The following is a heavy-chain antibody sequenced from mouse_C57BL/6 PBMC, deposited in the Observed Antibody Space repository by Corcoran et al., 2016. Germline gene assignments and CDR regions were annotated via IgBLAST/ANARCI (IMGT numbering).Heavy chain of an antibody. CDR3: ARLTGFYFDY. J-gene: IGHJ2*01. CDR2: IYPGSGNT. V-gene: IGHV1-76*01. CDR1: GYTLTDYY. Sequence: QVQLKQSGAELVRPGASVKLSCKASGYTLTDYYINWVKQRPGQGLEWIARIYPGSGNTYYNEKFKGKATLTAEKSSSTAYMQLSSLTSEDSAVYFCARLTGFYFDYWGQGTTLTVSS.